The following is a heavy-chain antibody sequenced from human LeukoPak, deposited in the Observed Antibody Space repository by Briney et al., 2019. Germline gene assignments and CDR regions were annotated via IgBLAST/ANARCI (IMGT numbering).Heavy chain of an antibody. CDR3: ERVMVVTDAFDI. J-gene: IGHJ3*02. Sequence: GGSLRLSCAASGFTFSDYYMSWIRQAPGKGLEWVSYISSSGSTIYYADSVKGRFTISRDNAKNSLYLQMNSLRAEDTAVYYCERVMVVTDAFDIWGQGTMVTVSS. CDR1: GFTFSDYY. V-gene: IGHV3-11*01. CDR2: ISSSGSTI. D-gene: IGHD4-23*01.